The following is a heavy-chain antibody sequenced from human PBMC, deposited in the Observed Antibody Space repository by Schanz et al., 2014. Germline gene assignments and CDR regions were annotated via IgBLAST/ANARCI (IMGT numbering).Heavy chain of an antibody. Sequence: EVQLLESGGGLVQPGGSLRLSCAASGFTFSSYAMSWVRQAPGKGLEWVSGIGGSGGSTYYADSVKGRFTISRDNSKNTLYLQMNSLRAEDTAVYYCAKDLLYGAPMPLNHLDYWGQGTLVTVSS. J-gene: IGHJ4*02. CDR2: IGGSGGST. CDR3: AKDLLYGAPMPLNHLDY. V-gene: IGHV3-23*01. CDR1: GFTFSSYA. D-gene: IGHD2-2*01.